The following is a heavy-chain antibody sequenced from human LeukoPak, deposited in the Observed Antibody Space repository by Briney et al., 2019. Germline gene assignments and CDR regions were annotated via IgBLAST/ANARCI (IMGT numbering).Heavy chain of an antibody. CDR3: VRWHLATAGAFN. D-gene: IGHD5-24*01. CDR2: IGGRDGGT. CDR1: GFIFSNYA. Sequence: GGSLRLSCAASGFIFSNYAMSWVRQAPGKGLEWVSAIGGRDGGTYYADSVKGRFTISRDNAKNTVYLQMNSLRAEDTAVYYCVRWHLATAGAFNWGQGTLVTVSS. V-gene: IGHV3-23*01. J-gene: IGHJ4*02.